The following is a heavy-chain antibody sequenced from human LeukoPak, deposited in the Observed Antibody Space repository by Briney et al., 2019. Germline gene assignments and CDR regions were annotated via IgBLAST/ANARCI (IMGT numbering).Heavy chain of an antibody. V-gene: IGHV5-51*01. Sequence: GESLKISCKASGYTFSSYWIGWVRQMPGKGLEWMGTIYPGDSDTRYSPSFQGQVTISADKSISTAYLQWSSLRASDTAMYYCARWYNWNDGSFDYWGQGTLVTVSS. CDR3: ARWYNWNDGSFDY. D-gene: IGHD1-1*01. CDR1: GYTFSSYW. CDR2: IYPGDSDT. J-gene: IGHJ4*02.